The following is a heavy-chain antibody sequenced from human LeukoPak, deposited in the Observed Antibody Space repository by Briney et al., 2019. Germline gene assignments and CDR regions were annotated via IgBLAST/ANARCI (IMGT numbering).Heavy chain of an antibody. J-gene: IGHJ4*02. D-gene: IGHD2-15*01. CDR3: ARDGRGILVAVAAYFDY. CDR1: GYSISSGYY. CDR2: IYHSGST. Sequence: SETLSLTCTVSGYSISSGYYWGWIRQPPGKGLEWIGSIYHSGSTYYNPSLKSRVTISVDTSKNQFSLKLSSVTAADTAVYYCARDGRGILVAVAAYFDYWGQGTLVTVSS. V-gene: IGHV4-38-2*02.